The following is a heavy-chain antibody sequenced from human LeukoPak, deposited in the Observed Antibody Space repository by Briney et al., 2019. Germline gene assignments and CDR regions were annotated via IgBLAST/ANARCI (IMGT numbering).Heavy chain of an antibody. CDR1: GFIFTGYF. Sequence: GGSLRLSCAASGFIFTGYFMSWVRQAPGKGLEWVASIKHDGSEKYYVDSVRGRFTISRDNSKNTLYLQMNSLRAEDTAVYYCAKDLGSWVFDYWGQGTLVTVSS. CDR3: AKDLGSWVFDY. J-gene: IGHJ4*02. D-gene: IGHD6-13*01. CDR2: IKHDGSEK. V-gene: IGHV3-7*03.